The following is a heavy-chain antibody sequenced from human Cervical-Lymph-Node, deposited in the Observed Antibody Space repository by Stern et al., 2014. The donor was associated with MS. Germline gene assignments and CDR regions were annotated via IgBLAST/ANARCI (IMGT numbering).Heavy chain of an antibody. CDR1: GASISNTNW. J-gene: IGHJ4*02. Sequence: QVQLQESGPGLMKPSGTLSLTCDVSGASISNTNWGGWVRQPPGMGLEWIGEIHHSGTTNFNPSLQSRVTMSLDKSKNQFSLELNSVTAADTAVYFCARVYSGYDWFDYWGQGTLVTVSS. D-gene: IGHD5-12*01. CDR2: IHHSGTT. V-gene: IGHV4-4*02. CDR3: ARVYSGYDWFDY.